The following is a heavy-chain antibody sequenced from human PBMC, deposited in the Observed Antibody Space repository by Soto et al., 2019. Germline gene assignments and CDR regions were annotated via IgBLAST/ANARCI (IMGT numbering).Heavy chain of an antibody. Sequence: QLQLQESGSGLVKPSQTLSLTCAVSGGSISSGGYSWSWIRQPPGKGLEWIGYIYHSGSTYYNPSLKSRVTISVDRSKNQFSLKLSSVTAADTAVYYCARGGYDILTGYYNGGFDYWGQGTLVTVSS. CDR2: IYHSGST. J-gene: IGHJ4*02. V-gene: IGHV4-30-2*01. CDR1: GGSISSGGYS. D-gene: IGHD3-9*01. CDR3: ARGGYDILTGYYNGGFDY.